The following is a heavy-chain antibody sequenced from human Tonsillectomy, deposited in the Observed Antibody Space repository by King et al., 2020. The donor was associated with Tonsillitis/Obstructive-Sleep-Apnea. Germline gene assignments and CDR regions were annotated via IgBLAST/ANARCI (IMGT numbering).Heavy chain of an antibody. CDR1: GGSISSFF. CDR3: ARLTGLSYYYYGMDV. CDR2: IYYSGST. Sequence: QLQESGPGLVKPSETLSLTCTVSGGSISSFFWSWIRQPPGKGLEWIGYIYYSGSTNYNPSLKSRVTISGDTSKNQFSMKLSSVTVADTAVYYCARLTGLSYYYYGMDVWGQGTTVTVSS. J-gene: IGHJ6*02. V-gene: IGHV4-59*08. D-gene: IGHD7-27*01.